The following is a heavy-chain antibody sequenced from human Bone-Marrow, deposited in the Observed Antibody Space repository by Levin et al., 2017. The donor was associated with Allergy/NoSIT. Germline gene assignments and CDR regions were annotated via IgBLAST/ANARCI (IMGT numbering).Heavy chain of an antibody. D-gene: IGHD3-9*01. CDR1: GGSITSNNYY. CDR2: IHHSGST. Sequence: SETLSLICAVSGGSITSNNYYWGWIRQSPGKGLEWIVTIHHSGSTYYNPSLKSRVTISANTSKNQVSLKVISVTAADTAVYYCARDLDSDILIGFSFDTWGQGILVTVSS. J-gene: IGHJ4*02. V-gene: IGHV4-39*07. CDR3: ARDLDSDILIGFSFDT.